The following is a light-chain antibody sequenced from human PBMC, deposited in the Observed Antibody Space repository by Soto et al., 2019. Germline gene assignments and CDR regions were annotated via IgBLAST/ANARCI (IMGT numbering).Light chain of an antibody. CDR2: GAS. Sequence: EIVLTQAPGTPSLSPGERATLSCRASQSVSSSYLAGYQQKPGQAPRLLIFGASSRATGIPDRFNGSGSGTDFTLSISILWPEDFAVYYCHQYGSTPPGYTFGQATKLQIK. V-gene: IGKV3-20*01. CDR1: QSVSSSY. J-gene: IGKJ2*01. CDR3: HQYGSTPPGYT.